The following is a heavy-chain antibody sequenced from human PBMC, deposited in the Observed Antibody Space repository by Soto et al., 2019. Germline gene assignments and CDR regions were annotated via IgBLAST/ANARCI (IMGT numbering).Heavy chain of an antibody. CDR3: ARHPFYGSGSYHAVNYYYYYGMDV. CDR1: GRPISNYY. D-gene: IGHD3-10*01. V-gene: IGHV4-59*08. J-gene: IGHJ6*02. CDR2: IYYSVST. Sequence: PSEALSPTFTCSGRPISNYYWSAMRQPPGEGLECIGYIYYSVSTNYNPSLKSRVTISVDTSKNQFPLKLSSVTAADTAVYYCARHPFYGSGSYHAVNYYYYYGMDVWGQGTTVT.